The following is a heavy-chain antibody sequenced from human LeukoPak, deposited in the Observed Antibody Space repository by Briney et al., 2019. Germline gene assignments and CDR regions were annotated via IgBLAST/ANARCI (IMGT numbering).Heavy chain of an antibody. CDR3: ARPQTGYYYYYGMDV. J-gene: IGHJ6*02. CDR2: ISSSGRTI. Sequence: PGGSLRLSCAASGFTFSNYEMNWVRQAPGKGLEWVSYISSSGRTIYYADSVKGRFTISRDNAKNSLYLQMNSLRAEDTAVYYCARPQTGYYYYYGMDVWGQGTTVTVSS. V-gene: IGHV3-48*03. D-gene: IGHD3-16*01. CDR1: GFTFSNYE.